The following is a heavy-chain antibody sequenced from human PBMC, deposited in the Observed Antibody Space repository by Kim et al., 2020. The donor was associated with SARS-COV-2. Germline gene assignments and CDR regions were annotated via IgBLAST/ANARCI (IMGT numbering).Heavy chain of an antibody. J-gene: IGHJ6*04. V-gene: IGHV3-30*18. D-gene: IGHD3-10*01. CDR1: GFTFSTYG. CDR3: AKALLRGVNYYYYGWDV. CDR2: ISYDGSNE. Sequence: GGSLRLSCAASGFTFSTYGMYWVRQAPGKGLEWVALISYDGSNEYYADSVKGRFTISRDNSKNTLYLQMNSLRAEDTALFYCAKALLRGVNYYYYGWDVWGGGPTVTVPS.